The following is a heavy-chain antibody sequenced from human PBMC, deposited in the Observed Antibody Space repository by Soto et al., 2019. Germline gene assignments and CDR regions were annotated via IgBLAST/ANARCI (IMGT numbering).Heavy chain of an antibody. J-gene: IGHJ6*02. Sequence: SVKVSCKASGGTFSSYAISWVRQAPGQGLEWMGGIIPIFGTANYAQKFQGRVTITADESTSTAYMELSSLRSEDTAVYYCARDPAAGTIHYYYGMDVWGQGTTVTVSS. CDR2: IIPIFGTA. CDR1: GGTFSSYA. CDR3: ARDPAAGTIHYYYGMDV. V-gene: IGHV1-69*13. D-gene: IGHD6-13*01.